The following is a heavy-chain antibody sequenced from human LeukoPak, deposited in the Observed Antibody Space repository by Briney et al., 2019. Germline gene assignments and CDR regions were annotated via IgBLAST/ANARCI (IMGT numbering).Heavy chain of an antibody. CDR1: GYTFTGYY. CDR2: INPNSGGT. V-gene: IGHV1-2*02. Sequence: GASVKVSCKASGYTFTGYYMHWVRQAPGQGLEWMGWINPNSGGTNYAQKFQGRVTMTRGTSISTAYMELSRLRSDDTAVYYCARAGGYSYGPYFDYWGQGTLVTVSS. D-gene: IGHD5-18*01. J-gene: IGHJ4*02. CDR3: ARAGGYSYGPYFDY.